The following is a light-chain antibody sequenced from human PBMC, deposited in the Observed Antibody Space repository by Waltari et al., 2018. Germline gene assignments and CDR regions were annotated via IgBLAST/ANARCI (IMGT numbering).Light chain of an antibody. Sequence: NFMLTQPHSVSESPGKTVTISCTRSSGSIASNYVQWYQQRPGSSPTTVIYEDNQSPAGVPARFSGSIDSSSNSASLTISGLKTEDEADYYCQSYDSSIWVFGGGTKLTVL. CDR1: SGSIASNY. V-gene: IGLV6-57*01. CDR3: QSYDSSIWV. CDR2: EDN. J-gene: IGLJ3*02.